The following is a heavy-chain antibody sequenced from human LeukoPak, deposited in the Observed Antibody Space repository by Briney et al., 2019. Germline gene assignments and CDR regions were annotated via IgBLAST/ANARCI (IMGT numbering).Heavy chain of an antibody. Sequence: GGSLRLSCAASGFAFSSSAMTWVRQAPGKGLEGVSVINVSGGGTYYADSVKGRFTISRDNSKNTLYLQMDSLRPEDTAIYYCAKAASYYGSGRAPFDYWGQGTLVTVSS. CDR2: INVSGGGT. CDR3: AKAASYYGSGRAPFDY. V-gene: IGHV3-23*01. D-gene: IGHD3-10*01. J-gene: IGHJ4*02. CDR1: GFAFSSSA.